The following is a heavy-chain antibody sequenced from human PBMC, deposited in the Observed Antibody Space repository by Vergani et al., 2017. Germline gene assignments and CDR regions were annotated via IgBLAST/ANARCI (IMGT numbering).Heavy chain of an antibody. D-gene: IGHD3-16*01. J-gene: IGHJ5*02. V-gene: IGHV4-34*01. CDR2: INHSGST. Sequence: QVQLQQWGAGLLKPSETLSLTCAVYGGSFSGYYWSWIRQPPGKGLEWIGEINHSGSTNYNPSLKSRVTISVDTSKNQFSLKLRTVTAAGTAVYYCARGGGSTGFDPWGQGTLVTVSS. CDR1: GGSFSGYY. CDR3: ARGGGSTGFDP.